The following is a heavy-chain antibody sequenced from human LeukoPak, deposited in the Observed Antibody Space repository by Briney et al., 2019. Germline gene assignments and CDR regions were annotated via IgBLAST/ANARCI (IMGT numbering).Heavy chain of an antibody. V-gene: IGHV3-74*01. CDR1: GFTFSSYW. CDR2: IKSDGST. D-gene: IGHD3-22*01. J-gene: IGHJ1*01. CDR3: ARAPSEIGGYYPEYFRH. Sequence: GGSLRLSCAASGFTFSSYWMHWVRQAPAKRLLWVSRIKSDGSTNYADSVKDRLTISRDNAKNTVSLQMNRLRAEDTGVYYCARAPSEIGGYYPEYFRHWGQGTMVTVSS.